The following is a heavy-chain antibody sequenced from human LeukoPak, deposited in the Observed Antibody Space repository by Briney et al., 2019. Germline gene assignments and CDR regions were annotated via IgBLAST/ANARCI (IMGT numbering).Heavy chain of an antibody. CDR3: ARDRNTGSSYENLFEY. D-gene: IGHD1-26*01. CDR1: GFTFSSYW. J-gene: IGHJ4*02. Sequence: GGSRRLSCAASGFTFSSYWMHWVRQAPGKGLVWVSRINNDGSSTSYADSVKGRFTISRDNAKNTLYLQMNSLRAEDTSVYYCARDRNTGSSYENLFEYWGQGSLVTVSS. CDR2: INNDGSST. V-gene: IGHV3-74*01.